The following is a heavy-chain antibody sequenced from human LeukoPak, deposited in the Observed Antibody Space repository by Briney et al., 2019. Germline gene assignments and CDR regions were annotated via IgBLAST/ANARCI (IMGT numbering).Heavy chain of an antibody. D-gene: IGHD1-1*01. CDR1: GGSISSSVYY. CDR3: ARHEGYGGAYYYYMDV. CDR2: IYFSGST. V-gene: IGHV4-39*01. J-gene: IGHJ6*03. Sequence: PSETLSLTCTVSGGSISSSVYYWGWIRQPPGKGLEWIGSIYFSGSTYYNPSLKSRVTVSVDTSKNQFSLKLSSVTAADTAVYYCARHEGYGGAYYYYMDVWGKGTTVTVSS.